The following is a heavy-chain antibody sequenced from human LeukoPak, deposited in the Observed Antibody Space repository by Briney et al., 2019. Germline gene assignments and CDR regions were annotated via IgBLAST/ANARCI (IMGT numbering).Heavy chain of an antibody. J-gene: IGHJ5*02. D-gene: IGHD6-6*01. CDR2: IVVGSGNT. CDR3: ARGVSIAARRNWFDP. Sequence: ASVKVSCKASGFTFTSSAMQWVRQARGQRLEWIGWIVVGSGNTNYAQKFQERVTITRDMSTSTAYMELSSLRSEDTAVYYCARGVSIAARRNWFDPWGQGTLVTVSS. CDR1: GFTFTSSA. V-gene: IGHV1-58*02.